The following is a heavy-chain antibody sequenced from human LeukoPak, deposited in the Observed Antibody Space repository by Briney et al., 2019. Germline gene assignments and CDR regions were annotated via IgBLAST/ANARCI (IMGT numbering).Heavy chain of an antibody. D-gene: IGHD3-9*01. J-gene: IGHJ2*01. Sequence: GGSLRLSCAASGFTFSSYAMSWVRQAPGKGLEWVSAISGSGGSTYYADSVKGRFTISRDNSKNTLYLQMNSLRAEDTAVYYCARDPSYDILTGYYTLNYWYFDLWGRGTLVTVSS. CDR3: ARDPSYDILTGYYTLNYWYFDL. CDR2: ISGSGGST. CDR1: GFTFSSYA. V-gene: IGHV3-23*01.